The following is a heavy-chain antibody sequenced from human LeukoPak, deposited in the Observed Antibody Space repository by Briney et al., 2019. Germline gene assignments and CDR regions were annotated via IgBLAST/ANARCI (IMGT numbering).Heavy chain of an antibody. Sequence: SVKVSCKASGGTLSSYTISWVRQAPGQGLEWMGRIIPILGIANYAQKFQGRVTITADKSTSTAYMELSSLRSEDTAVYYCATHPDYYDSSGYYSGSSDYWGQGTLVTVSS. V-gene: IGHV1-69*02. D-gene: IGHD3-22*01. CDR3: ATHPDYYDSSGYYSGSSDY. CDR1: GGTLSSYT. J-gene: IGHJ4*02. CDR2: IIPILGIA.